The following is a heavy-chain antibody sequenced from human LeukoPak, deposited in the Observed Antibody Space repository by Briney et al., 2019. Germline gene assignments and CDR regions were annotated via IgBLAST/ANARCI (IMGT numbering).Heavy chain of an antibody. CDR3: TRQWEQYGGYFDY. J-gene: IGHJ4*02. V-gene: IGHV3-73*01. Sequence: PGGSLRLSCAASGFTFSDSALHWVRQASGKGLEWVGRIRSKSNNYATAYAASVKGRFTVSRDDSRNTAYLQMNSLNTEDTAVYYCTRQWEQYGGYFDYWGRGALVTVSS. CDR2: IRSKSNNYAT. D-gene: IGHD1-26*01. CDR1: GFTFSDSA.